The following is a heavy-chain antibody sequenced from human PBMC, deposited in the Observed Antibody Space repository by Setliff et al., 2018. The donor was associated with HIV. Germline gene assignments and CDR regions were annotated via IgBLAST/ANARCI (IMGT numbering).Heavy chain of an antibody. CDR2: IYYSGST. Sequence: SETLSLTCTVSGGSISSGGYYWSWIRQHPGKGLEWIGYIYYSGSTYYNPSLKSRVTISVDTSKNQFSLKLSSVTAADTAVYYCVREGKIELELAGDGMDVWGKGTTVTVSS. D-gene: IGHD6-19*01. V-gene: IGHV4-31*03. J-gene: IGHJ6*04. CDR3: VREGKIELELAGDGMDV. CDR1: GGSISSGGYY.